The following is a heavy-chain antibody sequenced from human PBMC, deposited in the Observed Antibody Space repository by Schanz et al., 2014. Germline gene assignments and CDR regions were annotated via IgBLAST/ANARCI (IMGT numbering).Heavy chain of an antibody. Sequence: QLQLVQSGAEVKKPGSSVKVSCKLSGGTFSSYTISWMRQAPGQGLEWMGKIIPVLNIATYAQKFQGRLTSTADKSTSTAYMELSSLRSEDTAMYYCARGGYSSGWYDRDIAHFDYWGQGTLVTVSS. CDR1: GGTFSSYT. V-gene: IGHV1-69*02. CDR3: ARGGYSSGWYDRDIAHFDY. D-gene: IGHD6-19*01. CDR2: IIPVLNIA. J-gene: IGHJ4*02.